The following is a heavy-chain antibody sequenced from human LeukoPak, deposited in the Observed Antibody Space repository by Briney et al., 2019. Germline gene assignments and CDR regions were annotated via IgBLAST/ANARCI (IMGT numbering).Heavy chain of an antibody. V-gene: IGHV4-59*01. Sequence: PSETLSLTCTVSGGSISSYYWSWIRQPPGKGLEWMGYIYYSGSTNYNPSLKSRVTISVDTSKNQFSLKLSSVTAADTAVYYCARERDSSVIDGFDIWGQGTMVTVSS. J-gene: IGHJ3*02. CDR2: IYYSGST. D-gene: IGHD3-22*01. CDR3: ARERDSSVIDGFDI. CDR1: GGSISSYY.